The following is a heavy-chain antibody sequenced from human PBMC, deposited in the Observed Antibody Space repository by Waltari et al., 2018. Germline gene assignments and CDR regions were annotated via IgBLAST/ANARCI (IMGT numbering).Heavy chain of an antibody. CDR1: GFTFRNAG. V-gene: IGHV3-15*01. D-gene: IGHD2-21*02. CDR2: IKSRTEGGTT. CDR3: TTRSLVEGTDDVLDL. Sequence: EVQLVESGGGLVKPGGYLRLSCEASGFTFRNAGMKWVRQAPGKWLRWVGRIKSRTEGGTTNYAATVKGRFSVSRDDSKKMLYLEMNNLKTEDTAMYFCTTRSLVEGTDDVLDLWGRGTMAIVSS. J-gene: IGHJ3*01.